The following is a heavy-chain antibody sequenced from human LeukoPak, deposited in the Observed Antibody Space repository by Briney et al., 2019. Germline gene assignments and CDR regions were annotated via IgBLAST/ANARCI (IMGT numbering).Heavy chain of an antibody. V-gene: IGHV4-61*01. J-gene: IGHJ4*02. CDR2: IYYSGST. Sequence: SETLSLTCTVSGGSISSGSYYWSWIRQPPGKGLEWIGYIYYSGSTNYNPSLKSRVTISVDTSKNQFSLKLSSVTAADTAVYYCARLDDSSGLVVDYWGQGTLVTVSS. CDR3: ARLDDSSGLVVDY. CDR1: GGSISSGSYY. D-gene: IGHD3-22*01.